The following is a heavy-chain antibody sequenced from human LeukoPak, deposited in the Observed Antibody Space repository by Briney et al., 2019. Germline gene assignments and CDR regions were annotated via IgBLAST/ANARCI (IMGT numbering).Heavy chain of an antibody. V-gene: IGHV1-2*02. J-gene: IGHJ4*02. CDR1: GYTFTGYY. D-gene: IGHD2-2*01. Sequence: ASVKVSCKASGYTFTGYYMHWVRQAPGQGLEWMGWINPNSGGTNYAQKFQGRVTMTRDTSISTAYMELSRLRSDDTAVYYCARGGRLGYCSSTSCSVNYWGQGTLVTVSS. CDR3: ARGGRLGYCSSTSCSVNY. CDR2: INPNSGGT.